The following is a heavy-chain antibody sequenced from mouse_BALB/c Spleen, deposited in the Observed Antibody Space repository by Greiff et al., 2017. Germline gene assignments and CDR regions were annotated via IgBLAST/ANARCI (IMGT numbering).Heavy chain of an antibody. J-gene: IGHJ4*01. CDR1: GFTFSSYG. V-gene: IGHV5-6*03. Sequence: EVKLVESGGGLVKPGGSLKLSCAASGFTFSSYGMSWVRQTPDKRLEWVATISSGGSYTYYPDSVKGRFTISRDNAKNTLYLQMSSLKSEDTAMYYCARHDAGIGMDYWGQGTSVTVSS. CDR3: ARHDAGIGMDY. CDR2: ISSGGSYT. D-gene: IGHD2-3*01.